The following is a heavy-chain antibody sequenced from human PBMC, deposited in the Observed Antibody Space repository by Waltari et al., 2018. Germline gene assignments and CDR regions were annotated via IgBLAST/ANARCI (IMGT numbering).Heavy chain of an antibody. D-gene: IGHD1-26*01. CDR1: GFTFSSYG. J-gene: IGHJ4*02. CDR3: AKSEYSGSYWSFDY. CDR2: IWYDGSNK. V-gene: IGHV3-30*18. Sequence: QVQLVESGGGVVQPGRSLRLSCAASGFTFSSYGMHWVRQAPGKGLEWVAVIWYDGSNKYYADSVKGRFTISRDNSKNTLYLQMNSLRAEDTAMYYCAKSEYSGSYWSFDYWGQGTLVTVSS.